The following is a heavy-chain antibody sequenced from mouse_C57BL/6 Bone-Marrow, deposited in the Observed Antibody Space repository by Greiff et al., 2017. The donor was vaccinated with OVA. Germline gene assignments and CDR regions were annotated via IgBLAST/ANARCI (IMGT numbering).Heavy chain of an antibody. CDR3: ARHSSLSTGFYAMDY. Sequence: EVKLMESGGGLVQPGGSLKLSCAASGFTFSDYGMAWVRQAPRKGPEWVAFISNLAYSIYYADTVTGRFTISRENAKNTLYLEMSSLRSEDTAMYYCARHSSLSTGFYAMDYWGQGTSVTVSS. J-gene: IGHJ4*01. V-gene: IGHV5-15*01. D-gene: IGHD4-1*02. CDR2: ISNLAYSI. CDR1: GFTFSDYG.